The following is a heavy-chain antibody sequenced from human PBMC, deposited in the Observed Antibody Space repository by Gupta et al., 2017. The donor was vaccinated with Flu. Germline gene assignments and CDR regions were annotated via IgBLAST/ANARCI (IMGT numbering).Heavy chain of an antibody. CDR2: IDHSGGT. D-gene: IGHD4-11*01. J-gene: IGHJ5*02. V-gene: IGHV4-34*01. CDR3: TRLGGFTVGYNWFDP. Sequence: QVQLQQWGAGLLKPSETLSLTCAVYNASLSGSYWSWIRQPPGKGPEWIGEIDHSGGTNSNPSLKSRVTMSVDTSKNQFSLNLYSVTAADTAIYYCTRLGGFTVGYNWFDPWGQGTLVTVSS. CDR1: NASLSGSY.